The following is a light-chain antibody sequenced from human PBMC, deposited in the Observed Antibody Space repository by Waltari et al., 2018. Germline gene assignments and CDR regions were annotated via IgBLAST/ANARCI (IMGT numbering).Light chain of an antibody. CDR3: SSYTSSSTVV. J-gene: IGLJ2*01. V-gene: IGLV2-14*03. CDR2: DVS. Sequence: QSALTQPASVSGSPGRSITISCTGTSSDAGGYSYVSWYQQHPGKAPKLMIYDVSARPSGVSNRFSGSKSGNTASLTISGLQAEDEADYYCSSYTSSSTVVFGGGTKLTVL. CDR1: SSDAGGYSY.